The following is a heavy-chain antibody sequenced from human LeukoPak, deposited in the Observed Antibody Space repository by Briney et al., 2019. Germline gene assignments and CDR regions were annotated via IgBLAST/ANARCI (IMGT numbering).Heavy chain of an antibody. CDR1: GGSISGYY. J-gene: IGHJ4*02. Sequence: PSETLSLTCSVPGGSISGYYWSWIRQPPGKALEWLGYIYYTGSTNYNPCLKSRVTISVDTSKNQFSLKLSSVTAADTAVYYCARFNDYSNYVDYWGQGTLVTVSS. CDR2: IYYTGST. CDR3: ARFNDYSNYVDY. D-gene: IGHD4-11*01. V-gene: IGHV4-59*08.